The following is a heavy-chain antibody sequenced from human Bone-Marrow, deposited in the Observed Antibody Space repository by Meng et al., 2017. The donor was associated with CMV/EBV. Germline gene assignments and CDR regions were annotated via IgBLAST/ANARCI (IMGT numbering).Heavy chain of an antibody. J-gene: IGHJ4*02. CDR1: GYTLTELS. V-gene: IGHV1-24*01. CDR2: FDPEDGET. D-gene: IGHD3-3*01. CDR3: ATGPPQYDFWSGYYRNFDY. Sequence: QVQVLQYGAECKQPWASGKVSCKVSGYTLTELSLHWVRRAPGKGIEWMGGFDPEDGETIYAQKFQGRVTMTEDTSTDTAYMELSSLRSEDTAVYYCATGPPQYDFWSGYYRNFDYWGQGTLVTVSS.